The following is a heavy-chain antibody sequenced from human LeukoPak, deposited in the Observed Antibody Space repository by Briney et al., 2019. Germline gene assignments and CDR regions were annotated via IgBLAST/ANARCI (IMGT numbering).Heavy chain of an antibody. J-gene: IGHJ4*02. CDR3: ARHHYVYSGPDY. D-gene: IGHD5-12*01. CDR1: GGSVSSSDHY. Sequence: PSETLSLTCSVSGGSVSSSDHYWGWIRQPPGKRPEWIGRIYHSGRTYYKPSLESRVTMSVDTSKNQFSLRLTSVTAADTAVYYWARHHYVYSGPDYWGQETLVTVSS. CDR2: IYHSGRT. V-gene: IGHV4-39*01.